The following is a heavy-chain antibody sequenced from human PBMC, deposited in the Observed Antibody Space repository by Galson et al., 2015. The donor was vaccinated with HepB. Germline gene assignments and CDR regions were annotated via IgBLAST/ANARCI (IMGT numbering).Heavy chain of an antibody. CDR1: GGTFSSYA. Sequence: SVKVSCKASGGTFSSYATSWVRQAPGQGLEWMGGITPIFGRANYAQKFQGRVTITADESTSTAYMELSSLRSEDTAVYYCARDLIDYDILTGYYTPVYYYGMDVWGQGTTVTVSS. CDR2: ITPIFGRA. V-gene: IGHV1-69*13. J-gene: IGHJ6*02. CDR3: ARDLIDYDILTGYYTPVYYYGMDV. D-gene: IGHD3-9*01.